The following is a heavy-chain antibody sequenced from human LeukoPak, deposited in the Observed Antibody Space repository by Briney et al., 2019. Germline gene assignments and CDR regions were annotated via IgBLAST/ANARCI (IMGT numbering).Heavy chain of an antibody. J-gene: IGHJ5*02. D-gene: IGHD3-22*01. CDR3: ARGGDNYYDSSGPSENWFDP. Sequence: PSETLSLTCPVSDDSIRSSSNFWGWIRQPPGKGLEWFASIYNGGITYYTQSLKTRVTISADTSKNQFSLKLKSVTAADTAVYYCARGGDNYYDSSGPSENWFDPWGQGTLVTVSS. V-gene: IGHV4-39*01. CDR2: IYNGGIT. CDR1: DDSIRSSSNF.